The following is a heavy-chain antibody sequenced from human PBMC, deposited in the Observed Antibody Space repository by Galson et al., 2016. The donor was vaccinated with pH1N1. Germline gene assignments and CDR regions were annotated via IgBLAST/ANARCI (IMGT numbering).Heavy chain of an antibody. CDR1: GYTFTSNA. V-gene: IGHV7-4-1*04. CDR3: ARSYCSSTSCYGGSYYYYGMDV. CDR2: INTNTGNP. J-gene: IGHJ6*02. Sequence: SVKVSFKASGYTFTSNAMNWVRQAPGQGLEWMGWINTNTGNPTYAQGFTGRFVFSLDTSVSMAYLQISSLKAEDTAVYYCARSYCSSTSCYGGSYYYYGMDVWGQGTTVTVSS. D-gene: IGHD2-2*01.